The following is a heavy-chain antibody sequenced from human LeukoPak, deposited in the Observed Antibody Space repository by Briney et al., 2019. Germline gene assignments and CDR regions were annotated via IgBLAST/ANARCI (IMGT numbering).Heavy chain of an antibody. V-gene: IGHV3-48*04. CDR1: GFTFSSYS. D-gene: IGHD1-1*01. CDR3: ARGSTYNWNPTGAFDI. J-gene: IGHJ3*02. Sequence: PGGSLRLSCAASGFTFSSYSMNWVRQAPGKGLEWVSYISSSSSTIYYADSVKGRFTISRDNAKNSLYLQMNSLRAEDTAVYYCARGSTYNWNPTGAFDIWGQGTMVTVSS. CDR2: ISSSSSTI.